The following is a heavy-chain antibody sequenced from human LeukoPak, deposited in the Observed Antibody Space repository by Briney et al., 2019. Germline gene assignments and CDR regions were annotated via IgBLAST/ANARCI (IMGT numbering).Heavy chain of an antibody. CDR2: ISYAVSNK. V-gene: IGHV3-30*18. CDR3: AKANTAMSYFDY. D-gene: IGHD5-18*01. Sequence: PGRSLRLSCAASGFTFSSYGMHWVRQSPGKGLEWVAVISYAVSNKYYADSVKGRFTISRDNSKNTLYLQVDSLRAEDTAVYYCAKANTAMSYFDYWGQGTLVTVSS. CDR1: GFTFSSYG. J-gene: IGHJ4*02.